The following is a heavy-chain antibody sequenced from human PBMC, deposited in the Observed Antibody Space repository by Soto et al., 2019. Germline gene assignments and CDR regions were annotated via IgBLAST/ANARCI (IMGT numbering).Heavy chain of an antibody. CDR1: GGSISSSSYY. Sequence: SETLSLTCTVSGGSISSSSYYWGWIRQPPGKGLEWIGSIYYSGSTYYNPSLKSRVTISVDTSKNQFSMKLSSVTAADTAVYYCARHYPGHPYFDYWGQGALVTVSS. D-gene: IGHD7-27*01. J-gene: IGHJ4*02. CDR2: IYYSGST. V-gene: IGHV4-39*01. CDR3: ARHYPGHPYFDY.